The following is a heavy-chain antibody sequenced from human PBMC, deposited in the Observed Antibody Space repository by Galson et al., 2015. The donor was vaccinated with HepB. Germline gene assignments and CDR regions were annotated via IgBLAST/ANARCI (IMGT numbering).Heavy chain of an antibody. D-gene: IGHD6-13*01. CDR1: GFTFDDYG. Sequence: LRLSCAASGFTFDDYGMSWVRQAPGKGLEWVSGINWNGGSTGYADSVKGRFTISRDNAKNSLYLQMNSLRAEDTALYYCARGLSSWYRLPVDYWGQGTLVTVSS. CDR3: ARGLSSWYRLPVDY. CDR2: INWNGGST. J-gene: IGHJ4*02. V-gene: IGHV3-20*04.